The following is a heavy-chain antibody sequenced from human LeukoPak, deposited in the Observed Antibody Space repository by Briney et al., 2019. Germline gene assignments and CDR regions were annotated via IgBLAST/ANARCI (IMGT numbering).Heavy chain of an antibody. D-gene: IGHD6-13*01. V-gene: IGHV4-34*01. J-gene: IGHJ4*02. Sequence: KPSETLSLTCAVYGGSFSGYYWSWIRQPPGKGLEWIGEINHSGSTNYNPSLKSRVTISVDTSKNQFSLKLSSVTAADTAVYYCARASRYSSSWYRVDYWGQGTLVTVPS. CDR2: INHSGST. CDR1: GGSFSGYY. CDR3: ARASRYSSSWYRVDY.